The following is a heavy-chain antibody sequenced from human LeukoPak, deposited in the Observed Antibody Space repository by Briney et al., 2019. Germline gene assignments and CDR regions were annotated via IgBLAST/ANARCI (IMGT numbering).Heavy chain of an antibody. CDR2: IDRNGRER. V-gene: IGHV3-7*01. J-gene: IGHJ4*02. CDR1: GFIFVDDW. D-gene: IGHD1-26*01. Sequence: GGSLRLSCAASGFIFVDDWMSWVRQAPGRGLEWVANIDRNGRERYYMDSVKGRFTISRDNARNSLFLEMNSLRADYTGVYYCARDLVGASYYWGQGTLVTVSS. CDR3: ARDLVGASYY.